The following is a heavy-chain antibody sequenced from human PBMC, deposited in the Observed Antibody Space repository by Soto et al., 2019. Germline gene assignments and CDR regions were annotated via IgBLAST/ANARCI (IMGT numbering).Heavy chain of an antibody. J-gene: IGHJ4*02. Sequence: EVQLVESGGGLVKRGGSLRLSCAASGFNFSSYSLHWVRQAPGKGLEWVSSITSRKNYIYYADSVKGRFTISRDNAKNSLYLHMDSLRAEDTAVYYCARDPIVGATEGSTEDYFDYWGRGTLVTVSS. CDR2: ITSRKNYI. CDR3: ARDPIVGATEGSTEDYFDY. V-gene: IGHV3-21*01. D-gene: IGHD1-26*01. CDR1: GFNFSSYS.